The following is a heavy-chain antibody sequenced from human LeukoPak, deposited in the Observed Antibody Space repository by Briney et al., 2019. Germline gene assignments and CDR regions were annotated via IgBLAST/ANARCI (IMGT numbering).Heavy chain of an antibody. CDR2: IYHSGST. CDR1: GGSVSSGGYS. CDR3: ARDSRYGMDV. Sequence: SQTLSLTCAVSGGSVSSGGYSWSWIRQPPGKGLEWIGYIYHSGSTYYNPSLKSRVTISVDRSKNQFSLKLSSVTAADTAVYYCARDSRYGMDVWGQGTTVTVSS. J-gene: IGHJ6*02. V-gene: IGHV4-30-2*01.